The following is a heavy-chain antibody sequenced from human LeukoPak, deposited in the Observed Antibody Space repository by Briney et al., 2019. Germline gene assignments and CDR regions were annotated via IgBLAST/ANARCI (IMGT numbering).Heavy chain of an antibody. J-gene: IGHJ6*02. CDR2: ISAYNGNT. CDR3: ALYCSSTSCYANYYYGMDV. CDR1: GYTFTSYG. D-gene: IGHD2-2*01. V-gene: IGHV1-18*01. Sequence: ASVKVSCKASGYTFTSYGISWVRQAPGQGLEWMGWISAYNGNTNYAQKLQGRVTMTTDTSTSTAYMKLRSLRSDDTAVYYCALYCSSTSCYANYYYGMDVWGQGTTVTVSS.